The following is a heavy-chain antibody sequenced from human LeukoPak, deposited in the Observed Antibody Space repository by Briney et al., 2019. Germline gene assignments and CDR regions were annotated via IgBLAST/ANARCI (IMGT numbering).Heavy chain of an antibody. Sequence: GASVKVSCKASGGTFSSYAISWVRQAPGQGLEWMGGIIPIFGTANYAQKFQGRVTITADKSTSTAYMELSSLRSEDTAVYYCAVVAVPGGWFDPWGQGTLVTVSS. CDR1: GGTFSSYA. D-gene: IGHD3-22*01. J-gene: IGHJ5*02. CDR3: AVVAVPGGWFDP. V-gene: IGHV1-69*06. CDR2: IIPIFGTA.